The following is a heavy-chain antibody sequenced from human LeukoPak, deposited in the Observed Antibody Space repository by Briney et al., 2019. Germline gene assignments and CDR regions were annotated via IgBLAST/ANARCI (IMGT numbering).Heavy chain of an antibody. CDR2: INPSSGGT. CDR3: ARDGLYCTNGVCSSDI. V-gene: IGHV1-46*01. CDR1: GYTFTGYY. Sequence: GASVKVSCKASGYTFTGYYMHWVRQAPGQGLEWMGWINPSSGGTGYAQKFQGRVTMTRDTSTSTVYMELTSLRSADAAVYYCARDGLYCTNGVCSSDIWGQGTLVTVSS. J-gene: IGHJ3*02. D-gene: IGHD2-8*01.